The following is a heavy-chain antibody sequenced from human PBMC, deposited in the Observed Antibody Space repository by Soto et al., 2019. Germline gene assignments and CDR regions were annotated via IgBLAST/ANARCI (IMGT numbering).Heavy chain of an antibody. CDR1: GGSISSGDYY. CDR2: IYYSGST. D-gene: IGHD4-17*01. V-gene: IGHV4-30-4*01. J-gene: IGHJ4*02. CDR3: ARAGPYYGDYASDDY. Sequence: SETLSLTCTVSGGSISSGDYYWSWIRQPPGKGLEWIGYIYYSGSTYYNPSLKSRVTISVDTSKNQFSLKLSSVTAADTAVYYCARAGPYYGDYASDDYWGQGTLVTV.